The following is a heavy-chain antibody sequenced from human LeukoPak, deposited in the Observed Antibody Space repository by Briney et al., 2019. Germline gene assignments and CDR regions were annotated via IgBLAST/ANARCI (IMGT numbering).Heavy chain of an antibody. CDR3: AKDHGTAVAGFYY. D-gene: IGHD6-19*01. Sequence: GASLRLSCAASGFTFSSYGMSWVRQAPGKGLEWVSGITSGGGSTYYADSVKGRFIVSRDASKNTLYLQMNSLRAEDTAVYYCAKDHGTAVAGFYYWGQGTLVTVSP. V-gene: IGHV3-23*01. CDR1: GFTFSSYG. CDR2: ITSGGGST. J-gene: IGHJ4*02.